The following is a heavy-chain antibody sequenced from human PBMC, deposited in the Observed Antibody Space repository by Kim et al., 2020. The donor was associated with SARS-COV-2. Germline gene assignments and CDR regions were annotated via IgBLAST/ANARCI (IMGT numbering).Heavy chain of an antibody. D-gene: IGHD1-26*01. J-gene: IGHJ3*02. V-gene: IGHV4-39*01. CDR1: GGSISSSSYY. CDR3: ATRSSDSGIRGHGAFDI. Sequence: SETLSLTCTVSGGSISSSSYYWGWIRQPPGKGLEWIGSIYYSGSTYYNPSLKSRVTISVDTSKNQYSLKLSSVTAADTAVYYCATRSSDSGIRGHGAFDIWGQGTMVTVSS. CDR2: IYYSGST.